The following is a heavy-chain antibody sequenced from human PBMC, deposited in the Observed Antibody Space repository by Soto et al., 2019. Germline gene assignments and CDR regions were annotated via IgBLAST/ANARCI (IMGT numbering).Heavy chain of an antibody. V-gene: IGHV1-3*01. CDR2: INAGNGNT. CDR1: GYTFTIYA. J-gene: IGHJ4*02. Sequence: QVHLVQSGAEVKKPGASVKVSCKASGYTFTIYAIHWVRQAPGQGLEWMGWINAGNGNTKYSQSFQGRVTITRDTSANTVYMELSGLTYEDTAVYYCARGVDYTMFGGFAYWGLGTMVTVSS. CDR3: ARGVDYTMFGGFAY. D-gene: IGHD3-10*02.